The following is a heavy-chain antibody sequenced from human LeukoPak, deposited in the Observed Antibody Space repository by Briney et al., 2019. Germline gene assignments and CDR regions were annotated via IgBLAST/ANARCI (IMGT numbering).Heavy chain of an antibody. V-gene: IGHV4-59*01. D-gene: IGHD2-21*02. CDR1: GGSISSYY. Sequence: SGTPSLTCTVSGGSISSYYWSWIRQPPGKGLEWIGYIYYSGSTNYNPSLKSRVTISVDTSKNQFSLNLSSVTAADTAVYFCAGFTAQVDYYYMDVWGKGTTVTVSS. J-gene: IGHJ6*03. CDR2: IYYSGST. CDR3: AGFTAQVDYYYMDV.